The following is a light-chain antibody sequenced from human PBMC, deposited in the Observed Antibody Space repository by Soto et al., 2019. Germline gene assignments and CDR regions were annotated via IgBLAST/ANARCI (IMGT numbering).Light chain of an antibody. CDR3: QQSYSSSST. Sequence: DIQMTQSPYSLSASVGDRVTITCRASQSISNLLNWYQHKPGKAPKLLIYGTSTLQSGVPSRFSGSGSGTDFTLTISSLQREDFATYYCQQSYSSSSTFGQGTKVEIK. CDR2: GTS. V-gene: IGKV1-39*01. J-gene: IGKJ1*01. CDR1: QSISNL.